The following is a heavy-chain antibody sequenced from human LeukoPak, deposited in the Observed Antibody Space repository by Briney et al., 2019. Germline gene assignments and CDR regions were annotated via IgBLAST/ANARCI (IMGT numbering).Heavy chain of an antibody. CDR3: AREDYYDSSGYYLDY. CDR2: ISYDGSNK. Sequence: GGSLRLSCAASGFTFSSYAMHWVRQAPGKGLEWVXXISYDGSNKYYADSVKGRFTISRDNSNNTLYLQMNSLRAEDTAVYYCAREDYYDSSGYYLDYWGQGTLVTVSS. D-gene: IGHD3-22*01. V-gene: IGHV3-30*04. CDR1: GFTFSSYA. J-gene: IGHJ4*02.